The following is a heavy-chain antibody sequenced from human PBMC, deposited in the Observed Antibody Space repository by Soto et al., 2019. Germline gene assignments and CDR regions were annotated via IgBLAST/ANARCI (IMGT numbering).Heavy chain of an antibody. CDR1: GAAFSNYT. V-gene: IGHV1-69*08. Sequence: QVQLVQSGADVKKPGSSVKISCTASGAAFSNYTFTWVRRAPGQGLEWVGRVIPLLDASNYAEKFQDRVKISADRSTSTVYMELSGLRSEDSAIYYCASGKSQMSLDRMGFYYYMDVWGKGTTVTVSS. CDR3: ASGKSQMSLDRMGFYYYMDV. CDR2: VIPLLDAS. D-gene: IGHD1-1*01. J-gene: IGHJ6*03.